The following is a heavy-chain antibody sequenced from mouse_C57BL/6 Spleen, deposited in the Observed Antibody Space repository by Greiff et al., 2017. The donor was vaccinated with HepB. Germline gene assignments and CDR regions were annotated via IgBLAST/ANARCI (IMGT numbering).Heavy chain of an antibody. V-gene: IGHV1-53*01. CDR3: ASGTTVNWYFDV. CDR1: GYTFTSYW. D-gene: IGHD1-1*01. CDR2: INPSNGGT. Sequence: QVQLQQSGTELVKPGASVKLSCKASGYTFTSYWMHWVKQRPGQGLEWIGNINPSNGGTNYNEKFKSKATLTVDKSSSTAYMQLSSLTSEDSAVYYCASGTTVNWYFDVWGTGTTVTVSS. J-gene: IGHJ1*03.